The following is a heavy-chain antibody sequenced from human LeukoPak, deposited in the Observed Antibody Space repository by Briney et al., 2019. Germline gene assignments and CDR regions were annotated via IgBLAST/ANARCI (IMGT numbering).Heavy chain of an antibody. CDR2: LQSAGGT. Sequence: GGSLRLSRAASGLTVSSNYMTWVRQAPGKGLEWVSTLQSAGGTYYADSVKGRFTISRHISKNTVYLQMNNLRAEDTAVYYCAREGYDSSGYPRLLDYWGQGTLVTVSS. D-gene: IGHD3-22*01. J-gene: IGHJ4*02. CDR1: GLTVSSNY. CDR3: AREGYDSSGYPRLLDY. V-gene: IGHV3-53*04.